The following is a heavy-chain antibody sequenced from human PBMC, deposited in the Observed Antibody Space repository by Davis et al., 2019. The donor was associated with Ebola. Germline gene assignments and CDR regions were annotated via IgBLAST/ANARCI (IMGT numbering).Heavy chain of an antibody. D-gene: IGHD5-18*01. Sequence: GESLKISCAASGFTFSSYSMNWVRQAPGKGLEWVSSISSSSSYIYYADSVKGRFTISRDNAKNSLYLQMNSLRAEDTAVYYCVRGIRIQLWSNFDFWGQGTLVTVSS. CDR2: ISSSSSYI. CDR3: VRGIRIQLWSNFDF. CDR1: GFTFSSYS. J-gene: IGHJ4*02. V-gene: IGHV3-21*04.